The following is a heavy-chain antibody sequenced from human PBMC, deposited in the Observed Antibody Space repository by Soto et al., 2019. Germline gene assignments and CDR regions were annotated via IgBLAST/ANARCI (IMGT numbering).Heavy chain of an antibody. CDR2: ISGSGGSS. D-gene: IGHD3-10*01. V-gene: IGHV3-23*01. CDR3: AKDPHWVVRGVPDY. Sequence: GGSLRLSCAASGFTFSNYAIAWVRQAPGKGLEWVSGISGSGGSSYYANSVKGRFTISRDNSKNTLYLQMNSLRAEDRALYYCAKDPHWVVRGVPDYWGQGTLVTVSS. CDR1: GFTFSNYA. J-gene: IGHJ4*02.